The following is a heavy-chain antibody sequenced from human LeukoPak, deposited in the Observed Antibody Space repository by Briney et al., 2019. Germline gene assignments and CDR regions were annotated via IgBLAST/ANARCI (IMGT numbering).Heavy chain of an antibody. V-gene: IGHV3-21*01. D-gene: IGHD3-10*01. CDR1: GFTFSSYS. Sequence: GGSLRLSCAASGFTFSSYSMNWVRQAPGKGLEWVSSISSSSSHIYYADSVKGRFTISRDNAKNSLYLQMNSLRAEDTAVYYCASSAVAFDIWGQGTMVTVSS. CDR3: ASSAVAFDI. CDR2: ISSSSSHI. J-gene: IGHJ3*02.